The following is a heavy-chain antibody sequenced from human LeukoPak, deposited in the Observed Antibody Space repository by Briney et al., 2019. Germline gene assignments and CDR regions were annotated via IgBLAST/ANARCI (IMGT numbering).Heavy chain of an antibody. D-gene: IGHD3-3*01. CDR3: ARDHEGSPFWRDAFDI. V-gene: IGHV1-18*04. CDR2: ISGYNYKT. J-gene: IGHJ3*02. Sequence: ASVKVSCKAFGYTLSSYGISWLRQAPGQGLEWIGWISGYNYKTKYAQTFQGRVAMTIDTSTKTGSMELRILRSDDTAVYYCARDHEGSPFWRDAFDIWGQGTMVTVSS. CDR1: GYTLSSYG.